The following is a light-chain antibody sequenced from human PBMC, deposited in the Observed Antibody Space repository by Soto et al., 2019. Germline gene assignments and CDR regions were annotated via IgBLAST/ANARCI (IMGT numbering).Light chain of an antibody. CDR1: SIDVGGTNH. CDR3: CSYTSFSTYV. Sequence: QSALTQPASVSGSPGQSITISCSGTSIDVGGTNHVSWYLQHPGEAPKLIMYDVSNRPSWVSDRFFGSKADNTATLTVSGLQAEDEADYYCCSYTSFSTYVFGTGTKLTVL. V-gene: IGLV2-14*03. CDR2: DVS. J-gene: IGLJ1*01.